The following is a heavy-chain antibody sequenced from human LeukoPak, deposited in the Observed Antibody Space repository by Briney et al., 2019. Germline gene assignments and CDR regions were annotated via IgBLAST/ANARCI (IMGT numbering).Heavy chain of an antibody. J-gene: IGHJ3*02. CDR3: ARESIGWGAFDI. V-gene: IGHV4-59*01. D-gene: IGHD6-6*01. CDR2: IYYSGST. CDR1: GGSISSYY. Sequence: SETLSLTCTVSGGSISSYYWSWIRQPPGKGPEWIGYIYYSGSTNYNPSLKSRVTISVDTSKNQFSLKLSSVTAADTAVYYCARESIGWGAFDIWGQGTMVTVSS.